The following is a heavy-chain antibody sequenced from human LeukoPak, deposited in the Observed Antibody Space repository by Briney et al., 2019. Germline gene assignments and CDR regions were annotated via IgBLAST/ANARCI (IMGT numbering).Heavy chain of an antibody. D-gene: IGHD1-14*01. J-gene: IGHJ3*02. CDR1: GDSVSSDSYY. CDR2: VYGNGGS. Sequence: SETLSLTCSVSGDSVSSDSYYWSWIRQPPGKGLEWIGYVYGNGGSKHNPSLKSRVTISIDMSKNQFSLQLNSVTPEDTAVYYCVRDDGIGLDAFDIWGQGTMVTVSS. V-gene: IGHV4-61*01. CDR3: VRDDGIGLDAFDI.